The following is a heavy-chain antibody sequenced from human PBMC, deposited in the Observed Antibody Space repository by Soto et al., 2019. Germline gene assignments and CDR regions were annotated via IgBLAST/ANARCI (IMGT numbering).Heavy chain of an antibody. CDR2: ISGSGGST. CDR3: ARIAVAGTWDYYYYYRMDA. CDR1: GFTFSSYA. D-gene: IGHD6-19*01. J-gene: IGHJ6*02. V-gene: IGHV3-23*01. Sequence: GGSVRLSCAASGFTFSSYAMSWVRQAPGKGLEWVSAISGSGGSTYYADSVKGRFTISRDNSKNTLYLQMNSLRAEDTAVYYCARIAVAGTWDYYYYYRMDAWGQGTTVTVSS.